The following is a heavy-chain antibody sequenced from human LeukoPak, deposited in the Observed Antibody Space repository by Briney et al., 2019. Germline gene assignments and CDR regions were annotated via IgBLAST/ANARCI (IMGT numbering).Heavy chain of an antibody. CDR3: ARASSAYYGSGIHYYYYGMDV. CDR1: GYTFPSYF. Sequence: GASVKVSCKASGYTFPSYFMHWVRQAPGQGLEWMGIINPTGGSTTYAQKFRGRVTMTRDTSTSTVYMELSSLRSDDTAVYYCARASSAYYGSGIHYYYYGMDVWGQGTTVTVSS. V-gene: IGHV1-46*01. CDR2: INPTGGST. D-gene: IGHD3-10*01. J-gene: IGHJ6*02.